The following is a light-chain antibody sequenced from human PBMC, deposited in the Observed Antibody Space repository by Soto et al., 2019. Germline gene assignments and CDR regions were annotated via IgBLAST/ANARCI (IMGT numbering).Light chain of an antibody. CDR2: GAS. J-gene: IGKJ3*01. Sequence: EIVLTQSPGTLSLSPGERATLSCRASQSVSSSYLAWYQQKPGQAPRLLIYGASSRATGIPDRFSGSGSGTDFTRTISRLEAEDFAVYYCQQFGSSPLFTFGPGTNVDVK. V-gene: IGKV3-20*01. CDR3: QQFGSSPLFT. CDR1: QSVSSSY.